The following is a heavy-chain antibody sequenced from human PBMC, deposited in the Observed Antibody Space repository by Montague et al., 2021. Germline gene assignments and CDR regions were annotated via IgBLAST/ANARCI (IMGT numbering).Heavy chain of an antibody. CDR2: TYTGGSA. D-gene: IGHD3-10*01. CDR1: GFNVDSHY. Sequence: SLRLSCAASGFNVDSHYMSWDRQAPGKGLEWVSVTYTGGSAYYADSVKGQFTVTRDSSKNMVYLQMDSLRAEDTAVYFCARDESNTSSLDYWGQGTLVTVSS. CDR3: ARDESNTSSLDY. V-gene: IGHV3-53*01. J-gene: IGHJ4*02.